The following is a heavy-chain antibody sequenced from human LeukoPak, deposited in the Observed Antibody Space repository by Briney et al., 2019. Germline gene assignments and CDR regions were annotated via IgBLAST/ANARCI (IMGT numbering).Heavy chain of an antibody. CDR2: IIPIFGTA. Sequence: VASVKVSCKASGGTFSSYAISWVRQAPGQGLEWMGGIIPIFGTANYAQKFQGRVTITADESTSTAYMELSSLRSEDTAVYYCAREAAVAGTYYYGMDVWGQGTTVTVSS. J-gene: IGHJ6*02. D-gene: IGHD6-19*01. V-gene: IGHV1-69*13. CDR1: GGTFSSYA. CDR3: AREAAVAGTYYYGMDV.